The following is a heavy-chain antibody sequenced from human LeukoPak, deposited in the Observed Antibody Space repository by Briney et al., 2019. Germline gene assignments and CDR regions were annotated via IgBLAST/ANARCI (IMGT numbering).Heavy chain of an antibody. CDR2: ISSSSSYI. D-gene: IGHD3-9*01. CDR1: GFTFSSYS. J-gene: IGHJ4*02. Sequence: GGSLRLSCAASGFTFSSYSMNWVRQAPGKGLEWVSSISSSSSYIYYADSVKGRFTISRDNAKNSLYLQMNSLRAEDTVVYFRPRTEYDILTGYQTDFDYWGQGTLVTVSS. CDR3: PRTEYDILTGYQTDFDY. V-gene: IGHV3-21*01.